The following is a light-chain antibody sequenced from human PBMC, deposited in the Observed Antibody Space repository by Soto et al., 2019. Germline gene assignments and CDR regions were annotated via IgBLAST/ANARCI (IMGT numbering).Light chain of an antibody. Sequence: QSVLTQPASVSGAPGQTVSISCTGTTSNLGAGYDVHWYQHLPGTAPTLLISDNTNRPSGVPDRFSGSKSGTSASLAISGLQSEDKADYYCQSYDNSLRAYVFGPGTKVTVL. CDR2: DNT. CDR1: TSNLGAGYD. CDR3: QSYDNSLRAYV. J-gene: IGLJ1*01. V-gene: IGLV1-40*01.